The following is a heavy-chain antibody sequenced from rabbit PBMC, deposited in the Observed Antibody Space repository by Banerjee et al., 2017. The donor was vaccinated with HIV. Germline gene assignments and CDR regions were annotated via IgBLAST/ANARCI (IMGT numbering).Heavy chain of an antibody. Sequence: PGKGLEWIACINIGRTTRNAYASWAKGRFTISKTSSTTVTLQMTSLTAADTATYFCAGGYGSYDRYGMDLWGQGTLVTVS. CDR2: INIGRTTRN. D-gene: IGHD6-1*01. V-gene: IGHV1S40*01. J-gene: IGHJ6*01. CDR3: AGGYGSYDRYGMDL.